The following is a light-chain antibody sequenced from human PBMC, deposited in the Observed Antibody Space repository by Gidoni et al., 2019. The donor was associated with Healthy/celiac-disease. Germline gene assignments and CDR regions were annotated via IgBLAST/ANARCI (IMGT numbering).Light chain of an antibody. CDR3: QQYNNWPRT. CDR2: GAS. CDR1: QSFSSN. Sequence: ILLTQSPAPLSVSPGERATLSCRASQSFSSNLDWYQQKPGQAPRLLIYGASTRTTGIPARFSGSGSGTEFTLTISSLQSEDFAVYYCQQYNNWPRTFGQGTKVEIK. J-gene: IGKJ1*01. V-gene: IGKV3-15*01.